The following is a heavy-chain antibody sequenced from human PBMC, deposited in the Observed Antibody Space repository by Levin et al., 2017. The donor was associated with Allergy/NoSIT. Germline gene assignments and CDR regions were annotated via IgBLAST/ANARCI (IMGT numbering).Heavy chain of an antibody. CDR1: GFTFSSYS. V-gene: IGHV3-48*01. CDR2: ISSSSSTI. D-gene: IGHD5-18*01. CDR3: ARDLSGYSYGYYYGMDV. J-gene: IGHJ6*02. Sequence: PGGSLRLSCAASGFTFSSYSMNWVRQAPGKGLEWVSYISSSSSTIYYADSVKGRFTISRDNAKNSLYLQMNSLRAEDTAVYYCARDLSGYSYGYYYGMDVWGQGTTVTVSS.